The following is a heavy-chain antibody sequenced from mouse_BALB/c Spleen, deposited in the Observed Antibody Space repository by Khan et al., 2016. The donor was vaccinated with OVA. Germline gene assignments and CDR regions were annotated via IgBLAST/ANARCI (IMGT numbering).Heavy chain of an antibody. V-gene: IGHV3-2*02. CDR2: ISYSGNT. CDR1: GYSITSDYA. Sequence: VQLEESGPGLVKPSQSLSLTCTVTGYSITSDYAWNWIRQFPGNKLEWMGYISYSGNTKYNPSLKSRISITRDTSKNQFFLQLNSVTTEDTATYYCARNYGGDFDYWGQGTTLTVSS. J-gene: IGHJ2*01. CDR3: ARNYGGDFDY. D-gene: IGHD1-1*02.